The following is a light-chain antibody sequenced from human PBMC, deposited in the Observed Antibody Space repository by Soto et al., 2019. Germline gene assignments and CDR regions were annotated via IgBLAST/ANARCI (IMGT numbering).Light chain of an antibody. CDR1: SSDVGSYNY. CDR3: SSYTSTTSGV. V-gene: IGLV2-14*01. Sequence: QSALTQPASVSGSPGLSVTISCTGTSSDVGSYNYVSWYQQHPGRAPKLIIYEVTNRPSGVSDRFSGSKSGNTASLTISGLQAEDEDDYYCSSYTSTTSGVFGGGTKLTVL. J-gene: IGLJ3*02. CDR2: EVT.